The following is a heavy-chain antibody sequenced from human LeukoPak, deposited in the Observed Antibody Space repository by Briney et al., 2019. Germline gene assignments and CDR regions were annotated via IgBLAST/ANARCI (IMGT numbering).Heavy chain of an antibody. J-gene: IGHJ4*02. V-gene: IGHV4-59*11. CDR3: ARFEYAPLYYFDY. CDR1: GGSISSHN. CDR2: NHYSGST. D-gene: IGHD2-8*01. Sequence: SETLSLTCTVAGGSISSHNWRWLRQPPGRGLGRGGINHYSGSTNYNPSLKSRVTISVDTSKNQFSLKLSSVTAADTAVYYCARFEYAPLYYFDYWGQGTLVTVSS.